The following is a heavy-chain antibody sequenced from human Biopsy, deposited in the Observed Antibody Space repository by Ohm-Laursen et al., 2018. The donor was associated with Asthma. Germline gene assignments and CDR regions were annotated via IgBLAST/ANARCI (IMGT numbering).Heavy chain of an antibody. Sequence: EASVKVSCKVSGYSFTDYHLHWVRQAPGQGLEWMGRITPESGGTTYAQKFQGRVTMTRDTSISTAYMELSRLTSDDTAAYYCARVQKSPGDRWFDPWGQGTLVTVSS. D-gene: IGHD7-27*01. CDR2: ITPESGGT. V-gene: IGHV1-2*06. J-gene: IGHJ5*02. CDR3: ARVQKSPGDRWFDP. CDR1: GYSFTDYH.